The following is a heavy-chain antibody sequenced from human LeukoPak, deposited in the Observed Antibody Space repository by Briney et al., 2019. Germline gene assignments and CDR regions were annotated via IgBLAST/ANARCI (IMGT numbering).Heavy chain of an antibody. D-gene: IGHD6-19*01. CDR2: IRYDGSNK. V-gene: IGHV3-30*02. CDR1: GFTFSSYG. Sequence: GGSLRLSCAASGFTFSSYGMHWVRQAPGKGLGWVAFIRYDGSNKYYADSVKGRFTISRDNSKNTLYLQMNSLRAEDTAVYYCAKDRRIAVAGSFGGQGTLVTVSS. CDR3: AKDRRIAVAGSF. J-gene: IGHJ4*02.